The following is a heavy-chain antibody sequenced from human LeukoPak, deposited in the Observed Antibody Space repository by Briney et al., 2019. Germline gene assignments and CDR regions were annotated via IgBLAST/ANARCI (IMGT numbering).Heavy chain of an antibody. CDR2: ISGSGGTT. CDR3: AKDLGGWSQLDY. CDR1: GFTFSSYA. Sequence: PGGSLRLSCAASGFTFSSYAMSWVRQAPGKXLEWVSAISGSGGTTFYAGSVKGRFTISRDNSQNTMYLQMNSLRAEDTAIYYCAKDLGGWSQLDYWGQGTLVTVSS. D-gene: IGHD6-19*01. J-gene: IGHJ4*02. V-gene: IGHV3-23*01.